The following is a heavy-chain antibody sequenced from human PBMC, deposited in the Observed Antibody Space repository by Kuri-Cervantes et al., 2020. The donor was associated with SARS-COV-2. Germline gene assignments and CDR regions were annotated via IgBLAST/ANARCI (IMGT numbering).Heavy chain of an antibody. CDR1: GFSLSTSGVG. V-gene: IGHV2-5*05. J-gene: IGHJ4*02. D-gene: IGHD3-22*01. CDR2: IYWDDDK. Sequence: SGPTLVKPTQTLTLTCTFSGFSLSTSGVGVGWIRQPPGKALEWLALIYWDDDKRYGPSLKSRLTITKDTSKNQVVLTMTNMDPVDTAVYYCAKGGLYYYDSSGYLDYWGQGTLVTVSS. CDR3: AKGGLYYYDSSGYLDY.